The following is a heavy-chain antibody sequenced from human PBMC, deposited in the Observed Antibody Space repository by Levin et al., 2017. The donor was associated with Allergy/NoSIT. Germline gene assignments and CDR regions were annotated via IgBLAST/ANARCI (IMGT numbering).Heavy chain of an antibody. Sequence: PGGSLRLSCAASGFTFSSYGMHWVRQAPGKGLEWVAVIWYDGSNKYYADSVKGRFTISRDNSKNTLYLQMNSLRAEDTAVYYCARDTSPAAGRGNYFDYWGQGTLVTVSS. V-gene: IGHV3-33*01. CDR3: ARDTSPAAGRGNYFDY. CDR2: IWYDGSNK. J-gene: IGHJ4*02. D-gene: IGHD6-13*01. CDR1: GFTFSSYG.